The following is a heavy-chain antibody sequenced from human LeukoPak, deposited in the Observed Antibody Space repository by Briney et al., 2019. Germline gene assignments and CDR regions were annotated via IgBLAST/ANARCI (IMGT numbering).Heavy chain of an antibody. CDR1: GGSISSGGYF. Sequence: SQTLSLTCTVSGGSISSGGYFCRWLRQHPGEGLEGIGYMYYSGSTYYNPSRKRRVTISVDTSKNQFSLKLSSVTAADTAVYYCARDRGSYYGSGSYLFDPWGQGTRVSVSS. J-gene: IGHJ5*02. CDR2: MYYSGST. V-gene: IGHV4-31*03. D-gene: IGHD3-10*01. CDR3: ARDRGSYYGSGSYLFDP.